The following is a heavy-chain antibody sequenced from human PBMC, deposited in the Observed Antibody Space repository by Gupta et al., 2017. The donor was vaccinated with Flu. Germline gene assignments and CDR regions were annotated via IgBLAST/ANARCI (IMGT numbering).Heavy chain of an antibody. D-gene: IGHD2-8*01. CDR2: ISGSGGST. CDR1: GFTFSSYA. Sequence: EVQLLESGGGLVQPGGSLRLSCAASGFTFSSYAMSCVRQAPGTGLEWVSAISGSGGSTYYADSVKGRFTISRDNSKNTLYLQMNSRRAEDTAVYYCAKGVSPRARFGFDYWGQGTLVTVSS. V-gene: IGHV3-23*01. CDR3: AKGVSPRARFGFDY. J-gene: IGHJ4*02.